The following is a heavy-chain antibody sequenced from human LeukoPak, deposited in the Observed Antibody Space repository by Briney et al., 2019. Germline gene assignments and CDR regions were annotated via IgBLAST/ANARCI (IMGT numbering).Heavy chain of an antibody. CDR3: ARDRHDYSKNSYYMDV. Sequence: PSETLSLTCTVSSGSISSGGYYWSWIRQHPGKGLEWIGYIYYSGSTYYNPSLKSRVTISVDTSKNQFSLKLSSVTAADTAVYYCARDRHDYSKNSYYMDVWGKGTTVTVSS. J-gene: IGHJ6*03. D-gene: IGHD4-11*01. V-gene: IGHV4-31*03. CDR2: IYYSGST. CDR1: SGSISSGGYY.